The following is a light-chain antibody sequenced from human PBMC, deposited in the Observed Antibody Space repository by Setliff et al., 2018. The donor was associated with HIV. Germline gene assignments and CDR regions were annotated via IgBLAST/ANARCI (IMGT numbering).Light chain of an antibody. CDR2: DVR. Sequence: QSALTQPASVSGSPGQSITISCTGISSDIGAYNYVSWYQQHPGKAPKVMIYDVRKRPSGVSNRFSGSKSGNTASLTISGLQAEDEAAYYCSSYVNINTLVFGTGTKVTVL. CDR3: SSYVNINTLV. J-gene: IGLJ1*01. V-gene: IGLV2-14*03. CDR1: SSDIGAYNY.